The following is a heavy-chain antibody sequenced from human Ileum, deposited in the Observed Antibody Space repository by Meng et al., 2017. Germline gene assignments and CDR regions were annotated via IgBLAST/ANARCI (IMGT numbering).Heavy chain of an antibody. V-gene: IGHV4-61*08. CDR1: GASIINSGYY. CDR3: ARGPDTAKSAY. Sequence: QVQVQGSAPGLAMPPRNLSLTRNIFGASIINSGYYWYWIRQPPRRGLEWIAFMYYSGTTRYNPSLKSRVTISLDTSINQFSLNLTSVTAADTAVYYCARGPDTAKSAYWGQGTLVTVSS. J-gene: IGHJ4*02. CDR2: MYYSGTT. D-gene: IGHD5-18*01.